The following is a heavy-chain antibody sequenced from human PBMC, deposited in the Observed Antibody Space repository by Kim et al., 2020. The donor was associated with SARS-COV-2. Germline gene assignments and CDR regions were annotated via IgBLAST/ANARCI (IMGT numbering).Heavy chain of an antibody. V-gene: IGHV3-49*02. CDR3: TRADFWSGYYFDY. D-gene: IGHD3-3*01. Sequence: YAASVKGRFTISRDDSKSIAYLQMNSLKTEDTAVYYCTRADFWSGYYFDYWGQGTLVTVSS. J-gene: IGHJ4*02.